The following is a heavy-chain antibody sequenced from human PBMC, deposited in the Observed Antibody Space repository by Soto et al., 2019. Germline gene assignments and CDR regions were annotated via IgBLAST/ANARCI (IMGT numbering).Heavy chain of an antibody. CDR2: IYPSDSDT. CDR3: ARGGVSTRTFDY. D-gene: IGHD3-3*01. J-gene: IGHJ4*02. V-gene: IGHV5-51*01. CDR1: GYNFAGYW. Sequence: WESLKISCKGSGYNFAGYWIAWVRQMPGKGLELMGIIYPSDSDTRYRPSFQGQVTISADKSISSAYLQWSSLRASDTAMYYCARGGVSTRTFDYWGQGTPVTVSS.